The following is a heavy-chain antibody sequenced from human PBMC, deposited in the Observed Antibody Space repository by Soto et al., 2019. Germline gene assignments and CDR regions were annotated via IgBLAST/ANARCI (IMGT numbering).Heavy chain of an antibody. CDR3: ARDRGVDQLGFDY. D-gene: IGHD6-13*01. Sequence: PSETLSLTCTVSGGSISSGDYYWSWIRQPPGKGLEWIGYIYYSGSTYYNPSLKSRVTISVDTSKNQFSLKLSSVTAADTAVYYCARDRGVDQLGFDYWGQGTLVTVSS. CDR1: GGSISSGDYY. V-gene: IGHV4-30-4*01. J-gene: IGHJ4*02. CDR2: IYYSGST.